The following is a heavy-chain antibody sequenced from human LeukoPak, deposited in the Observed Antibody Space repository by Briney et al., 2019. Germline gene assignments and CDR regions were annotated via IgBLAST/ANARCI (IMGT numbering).Heavy chain of an antibody. CDR3: ARRLGYPNFQH. CDR2: INHSGST. Sequence: SETLSLTCAVYGGSFSGYYWSWIRQPPGKGLEWIGEINHSGSTNYNPSLKSRVTISVDTSKNQFSLKLSSVTAADTAVYYCARRLGYPNFQHWGQGTLVTVSS. V-gene: IGHV4-34*01. CDR1: GGSFSGYY. J-gene: IGHJ1*01. D-gene: IGHD6-13*01.